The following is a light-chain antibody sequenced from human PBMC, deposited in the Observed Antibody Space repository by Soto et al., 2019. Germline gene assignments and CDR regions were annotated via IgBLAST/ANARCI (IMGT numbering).Light chain of an antibody. V-gene: IGKV1-5*01. J-gene: IGKJ1*01. CDR2: DAS. CDR3: QQYDTNPKT. CDR1: QTISSW. Sequence: DIQMTQSPSTLSGSVGDRVTITCRASQTISSWLAWYQQKPGKAPKILIYDASTLESGVPSRFSGSGSGTEFSLTISRLQPEDFATYYCQQYDTNPKTFGQGTKVEI.